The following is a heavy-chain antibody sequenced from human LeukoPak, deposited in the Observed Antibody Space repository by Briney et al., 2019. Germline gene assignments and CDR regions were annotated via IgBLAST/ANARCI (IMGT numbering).Heavy chain of an antibody. V-gene: IGHV3-74*01. CDR3: ARGYNYGYVVNAFDI. CDR2: INSDGSRT. D-gene: IGHD5-18*01. CDR1: GVTFSSYW. Sequence: GGSLRLSCAASGVTFSSYWMHWVRHAPGKGLVWVSRINSDGSRTSYADSVNGRFAISRDNAKNTLYLQMNSLRAEDTAVYYCARGYNYGYVVNAFDIWGQGTMATVSS. J-gene: IGHJ3*02.